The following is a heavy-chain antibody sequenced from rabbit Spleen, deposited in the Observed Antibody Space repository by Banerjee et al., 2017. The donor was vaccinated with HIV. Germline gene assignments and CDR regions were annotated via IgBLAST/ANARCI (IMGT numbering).Heavy chain of an antibody. CDR2: IEAGSSGFT. Sequence: QSLEESGGDLVKPGGTLTLTCKASGIDFSSSSYMCWVRQAPGKGLEWIACIEAGSSGFTYFATWAKGRFTCSKTSSTTVTLQMTRLTAADTATYFCARDTSSSFSSYGMDLWGQGNLVTVS. CDR1: GIDFSSSSY. J-gene: IGHJ6*01. CDR3: ARDTSSSFSSYGMDL. D-gene: IGHD1-1*01. V-gene: IGHV1S40*01.